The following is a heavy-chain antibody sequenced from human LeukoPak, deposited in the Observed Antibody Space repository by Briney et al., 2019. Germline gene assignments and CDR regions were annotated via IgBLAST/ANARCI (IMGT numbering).Heavy chain of an antibody. V-gene: IGHV4-59*01. CDR1: GDSIIGYY. D-gene: IGHD7-27*01. CDR2: IYYSGST. Sequence: SETLSLTCTVSGDSIIGYYWSWIRQPPGKGLEWIGYIYYSGSTNYNPSLKSRVTISVDRSKNQLSLKLSSVTAADTAVYYCARERAARLGIRGYFDLWGRGTLVTVSS. J-gene: IGHJ2*01. CDR3: ARERAARLGIRGYFDL.